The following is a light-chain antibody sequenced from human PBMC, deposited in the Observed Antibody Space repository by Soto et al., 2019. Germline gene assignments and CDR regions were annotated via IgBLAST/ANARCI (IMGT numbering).Light chain of an antibody. Sequence: QSVLTQPASVSGSPGQSITVSCTGTSGDVGAYNYVSWYQQHPGKAPKLIIYDVTNRPSGISNRFSGAKSGNTASLTISGLQAEDEADYYCGSYQSSRTYVFGTGTKLTVL. CDR1: SGDVGAYNY. CDR3: GSYQSSRTYV. J-gene: IGLJ1*01. CDR2: DVT. V-gene: IGLV2-14*01.